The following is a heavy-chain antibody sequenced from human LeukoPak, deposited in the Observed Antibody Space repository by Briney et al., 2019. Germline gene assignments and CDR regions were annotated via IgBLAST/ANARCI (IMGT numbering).Heavy chain of an antibody. CDR2: IWYDGSNK. CDR1: GFTFSNYA. J-gene: IGHJ4*02. CDR3: ARGDYYDILTGYFDY. V-gene: IGHV3-33*01. Sequence: GGSLRLSCAASGFTFSNYAMHWVRQAPGKGLEWVTGIWYDGSNKYYADSVKGRFTISRDNSKNTLYLQMNSLRAEDTAVYYCARGDYYDILTGYFDYWGQGTLVTVSS. D-gene: IGHD3-9*01.